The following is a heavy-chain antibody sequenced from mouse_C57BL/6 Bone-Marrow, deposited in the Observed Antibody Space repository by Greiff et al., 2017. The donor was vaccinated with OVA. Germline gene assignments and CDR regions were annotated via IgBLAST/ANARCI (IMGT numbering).Heavy chain of an antibody. D-gene: IGHD1-1*01. J-gene: IGHJ1*03. CDR2: IRNKANGYTT. CDR1: GFTFTDYY. CDR3: ARDYYGSSYYWYCDV. V-gene: IGHV7-3*01. Sequence: VQLKESGGGLVQPGGSLSLSCAASGFTFTDYYMSWVRQPPGKALEWLGFIRNKANGYTTEYSASVKGRFTISRDNSQSILYLQRNALRAEDSATYYCARDYYGSSYYWYCDVWGTGTTVTVSS.